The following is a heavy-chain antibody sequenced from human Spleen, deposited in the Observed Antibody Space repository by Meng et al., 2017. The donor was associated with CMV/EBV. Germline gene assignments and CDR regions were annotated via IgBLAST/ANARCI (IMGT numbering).Heavy chain of an antibody. D-gene: IGHD6-19*01. Sequence: GESLKISCAASGFNFSNYWMSWVRQAPGKGLEWVTNIKEDGSAKFYVDSVKGRFTISRDNAKNSLHLQMDSLRAEDTAVYYCARPKDIETGLADAFDIWGQGTMVTVSS. J-gene: IGHJ3*02. V-gene: IGHV3-7*01. CDR3: ARPKDIETGLADAFDI. CDR2: IKEDGSAK. CDR1: GFNFSNYW.